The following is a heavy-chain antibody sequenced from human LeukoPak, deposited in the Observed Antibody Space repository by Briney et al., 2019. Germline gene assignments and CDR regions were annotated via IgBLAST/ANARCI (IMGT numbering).Heavy chain of an antibody. CDR2: INPSGGST. D-gene: IGHD4-17*01. Sequence: ASVKVSCKASGYTFTSYYMHWVRQAPGQGLEWMGIINPSGGSTSYAQKFQGRVTMTRDTSTSTAYMELRSLRSDDTAVYYCAMLGQDDYGDYGGDYWGQGTLVTVSS. V-gene: IGHV1-46*01. J-gene: IGHJ4*02. CDR3: AMLGQDDYGDYGGDY. CDR1: GYTFTSYY.